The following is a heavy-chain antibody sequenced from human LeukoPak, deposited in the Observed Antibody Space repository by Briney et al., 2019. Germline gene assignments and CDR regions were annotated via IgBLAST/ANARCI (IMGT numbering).Heavy chain of an antibody. J-gene: IGHJ4*02. V-gene: IGHV1-69*05. Sequence: GASVKVSCKASGGTFSSYAISWVRQAPGQGLEWIGGIIPIFGTANYAQKFQGRVTITTDESTSTAYMKLSSLRSEDTAVYYCARDRGRDGYNYFDYWGQGTLVTVSS. CDR2: IIPIFGTA. CDR1: GGTFSSYA. CDR3: ARDRGRDGYNYFDY. D-gene: IGHD5-24*01.